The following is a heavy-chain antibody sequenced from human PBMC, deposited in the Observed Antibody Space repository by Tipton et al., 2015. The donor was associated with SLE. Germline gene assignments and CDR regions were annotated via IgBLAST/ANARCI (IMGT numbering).Heavy chain of an antibody. D-gene: IGHD3-3*01. V-gene: IGHV3-11*01. CDR1: GFTFSDYY. J-gene: IGHJ6*02. CDR3: ARGGLGDYDFWSGYYTDYYYYGMDV. Sequence: GSLRLSCAASGFTFSDYYMSWIRQAPGKGLEWVSYISSSGSTIYYADSVKGRFTISRDNAKNSLYLQMNSLRAEDTAVYYCARGGLGDYDFWSGYYTDYYYYGMDVWGQGTTVTVSS. CDR2: ISSSGSTI.